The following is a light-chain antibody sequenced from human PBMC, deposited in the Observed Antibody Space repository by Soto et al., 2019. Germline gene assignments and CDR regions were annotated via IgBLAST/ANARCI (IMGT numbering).Light chain of an antibody. Sequence: QSALTQPASVSGSPVQSITISCTGTSSDVGNYNYVSWYQQHPGKAPKLMIYEVSNRPSGFYGRFSASKCSNAASLNISGRQAEDEADYYCTSYTTSNIPVIGGGTKLTVL. CDR1: SSDVGNYNY. V-gene: IGLV2-14*01. CDR2: EVS. J-gene: IGLJ3*02. CDR3: TSYTTSNIPV.